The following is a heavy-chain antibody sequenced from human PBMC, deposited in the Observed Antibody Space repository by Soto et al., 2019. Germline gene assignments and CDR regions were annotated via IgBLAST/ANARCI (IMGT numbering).Heavy chain of an antibody. Sequence: QVQLQESGPGLVKPSQTLSLTCTVSGGSISSGGYYWSWIRQHPGKGLEWIGYIYYSGSTYYNPSLXXXVTISVDTSKXXFXLXXSSVTAADTAVYYGARDLGLEGGVRYFDWSPHFDYWGQGTLVTVSS. CDR3: ARDLGLEGGVRYFDWSPHFDY. J-gene: IGHJ4*02. CDR1: GGSISSGGYY. CDR2: IYYSGST. D-gene: IGHD3-9*01. V-gene: IGHV4-31*01.